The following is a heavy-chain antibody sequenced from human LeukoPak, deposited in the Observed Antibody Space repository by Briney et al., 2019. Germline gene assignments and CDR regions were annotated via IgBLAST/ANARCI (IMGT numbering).Heavy chain of an antibody. V-gene: IGHV4-61*02. J-gene: IGHJ4*02. CDR2: IYTSGST. Sequence: PSETLSLTCTVSGGSISSGSYYWSWIRQPAGKGLEWIGRIYTSGSTNYNPSLKSRVTMSVDTSKNQFSLKLSSVTAADTAVYYCVGKNGSGSYYNAPIDYWGQGTLVTVSS. CDR1: GGSISSGSYY. D-gene: IGHD3-10*01. CDR3: VGKNGSGSYYNAPIDY.